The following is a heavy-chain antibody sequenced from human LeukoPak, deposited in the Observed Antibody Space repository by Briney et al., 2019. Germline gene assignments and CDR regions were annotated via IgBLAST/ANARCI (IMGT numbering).Heavy chain of an antibody. CDR1: GYTFTSYG. J-gene: IGHJ4*02. V-gene: IGHV1-18*01. CDR3: ARLIVGATLDY. CDR2: ISSYNGNT. Sequence: GASVKVPCKASGYTFTSYGISWVRQAPGQGLEWMGWISSYNGNTNYAQKLQGRVTMTTDTSTSTAYMELRSLRSDDTAVYYCARLIVGATLDYWGQGTLVTVSS. D-gene: IGHD1-26*01.